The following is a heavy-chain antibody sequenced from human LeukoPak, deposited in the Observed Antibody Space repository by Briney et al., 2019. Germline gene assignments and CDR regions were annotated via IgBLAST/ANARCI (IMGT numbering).Heavy chain of an antibody. CDR1: GYTFTGYY. J-gene: IGHJ4*02. Sequence: ASVTVSCKASGYTFTGYYMHWVRQAPGQGLEWMGWINPNSGGTNYAQKFQGRVTMTRDTSISTAYMELSRLRSDDTAVYYCARDRRSNQLLRFYFDYWGQGTLVTVSS. D-gene: IGHD2-2*01. V-gene: IGHV1-2*02. CDR2: INPNSGGT. CDR3: ARDRRSNQLLRFYFDY.